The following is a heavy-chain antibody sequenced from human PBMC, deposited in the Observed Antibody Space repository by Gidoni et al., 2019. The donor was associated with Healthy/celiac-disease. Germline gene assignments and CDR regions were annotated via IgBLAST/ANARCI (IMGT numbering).Heavy chain of an antibody. V-gene: IGHV1-46*01. CDR2: INPSGGST. CDR1: GYTFTSYY. J-gene: IGHJ4*02. CDR3: ARGPREIDFWSGTHDY. D-gene: IGHD3-3*01. Sequence: QVQLVQSGAEVKKPGASVKVSCTASGYTFTSYYMHWVRQAPEQGLEWMGIINPSGGSTSYAQKCQGRVTMTRDTSTSTVYMELSSLRSEDTAVYYCARGPREIDFWSGTHDYWGQGTLVTVSS.